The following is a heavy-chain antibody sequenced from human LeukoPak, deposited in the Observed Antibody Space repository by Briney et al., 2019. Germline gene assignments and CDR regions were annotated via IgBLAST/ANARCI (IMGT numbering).Heavy chain of an antibody. D-gene: IGHD2-2*02. CDR3: ARLSQGYCSSTSCYTDY. CDR1: GGSFSGYY. J-gene: IGHJ4*02. V-gene: IGHV4-34*01. Sequence: SETLSLTCAVYGGSFSGYYWSWIRQPPGKGLEWIGEINHSGSTNYNPSLKSRVTISVDTSKNQFSLKLSSVTAADTAVYYCARLSQGYCSSTSCYTDYWGQGTLVTVSS. CDR2: INHSGST.